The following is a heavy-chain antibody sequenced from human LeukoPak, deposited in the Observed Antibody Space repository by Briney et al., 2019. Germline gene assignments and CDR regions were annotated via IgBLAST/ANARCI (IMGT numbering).Heavy chain of an antibody. CDR3: VREWEPSLRDAFDI. CDR2: IYHSGST. CDR1: GGSISSSSYY. D-gene: IGHD1-26*01. J-gene: IGHJ3*02. V-gene: IGHV4-39*07. Sequence: PSETLSLTCTVSGGSISSSSYYWGWIRQHPGKGLEWIGYIYHSGSTYYNPSLKSRVTISVDRSKNQLSLKLSSVTAADTAVYYCVREWEPSLRDAFDIWGQGTMVTVSS.